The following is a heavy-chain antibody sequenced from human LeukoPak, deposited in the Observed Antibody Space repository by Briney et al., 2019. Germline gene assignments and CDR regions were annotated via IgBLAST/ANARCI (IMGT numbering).Heavy chain of an antibody. D-gene: IGHD5-24*01. V-gene: IGHV5-51*01. J-gene: IGHJ4*02. CDR3: ARQDGRALYYFDY. CDR2: IYPGDSDT. CDR1: GYSFTGYW. Sequence: GESLRISCKGSGYSFTGYWIAWVRQMPGKGLEWMGIIYPGDSDTRYSPSFQGQVTISADKSTSTPYLQWSSLKASDTAMYYCARQDGRALYYFDYWGQGTLVTVSS.